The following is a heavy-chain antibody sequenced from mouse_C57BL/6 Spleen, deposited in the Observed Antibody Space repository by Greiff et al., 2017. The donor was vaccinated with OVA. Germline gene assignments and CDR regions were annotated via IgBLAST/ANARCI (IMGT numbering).Heavy chain of an antibody. J-gene: IGHJ4*01. V-gene: IGHV1-18*01. CDR1: GYTFTDYN. CDR2: INPNNGGT. D-gene: IGHD1-1*01. Sequence: VQLQQSGPELVKPGASVKIPCKASGYTFTDYNMDWVKQSHGKSLEWIGDINPNNGGTIYNQKFKGKATLTVDKSSSTAYMELRSLTSEDTAVYYCARVRDYGSSYYAMDYWGQGTSVTVSS. CDR3: ARVRDYGSSYYAMDY.